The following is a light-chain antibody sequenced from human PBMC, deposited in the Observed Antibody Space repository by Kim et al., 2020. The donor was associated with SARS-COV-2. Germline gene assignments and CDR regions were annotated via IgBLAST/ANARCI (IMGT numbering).Light chain of an antibody. CDR2: DAS. CDR3: QQYDNLLT. CDR1: QDISNY. Sequence: DIQMTQSPSSLSGSVGDTVTITCQASQDISNYLNWYQQKPGKAPKLLIYDASNLETGVPSRFSGSGSGTDFTFTISSLQPEDIATYYCQQYDNLLTFGGGTKVDIK. V-gene: IGKV1-33*01. J-gene: IGKJ4*01.